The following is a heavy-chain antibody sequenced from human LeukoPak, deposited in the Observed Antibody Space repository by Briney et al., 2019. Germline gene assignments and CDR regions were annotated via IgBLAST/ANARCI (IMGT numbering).Heavy chain of an antibody. V-gene: IGHV3-11*01. CDR2: ISGSGAAT. CDR1: GFTFSDYY. J-gene: IGHJ4*02. CDR3: ARVRGSYSADY. Sequence: GGSLRLSCAASGFTFSDYYMSWIRQAPGKGLEWVSYISGSGAATYYADSVKGRFTISRDNPKDSLYLQLNSLRAEDTALYYCARVRGSYSADYWGQGTLVTVSS. D-gene: IGHD1-26*01.